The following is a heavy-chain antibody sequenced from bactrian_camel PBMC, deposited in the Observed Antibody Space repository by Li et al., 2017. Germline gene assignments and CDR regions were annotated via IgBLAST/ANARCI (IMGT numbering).Heavy chain of an antibody. CDR3: AADQLYGTCRNVLDFPA. J-gene: IGHJ4*01. D-gene: IGHD7*01. V-gene: IGHV3S1*01. CDR2: ITHLGSST. Sequence: HVQLVESGGGLVQPGRSLRLSCAASGFTFSAYLMYWVRQAPGKGLEWVSGITHLGSSTYYADSVKGRFIITRDKTKDLVYLQMNGLQPEDTGMYYCAADQLYGTCRNVLDFPARGQGTQVTVS. CDR1: GFTFSAYL.